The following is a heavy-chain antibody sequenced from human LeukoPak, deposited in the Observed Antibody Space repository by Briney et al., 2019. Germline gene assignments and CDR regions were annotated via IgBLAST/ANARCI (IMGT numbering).Heavy chain of an antibody. CDR3: VKGQKWELPLDF. CDR2: ISDSGRST. V-gene: IGHV3-23*01. D-gene: IGHD1-26*01. J-gene: IGHJ4*02. Sequence: SGRTLRLSCAVSGVSLRNYAIACVRPAPAKGREWVLAISDSGRSTYYTDSAKVRLPIYRDISKSTLYRQMNSLRAEDTALYYCVKGQKWELPLDFWGQGTLVTVSS. CDR1: GVSLRNYA.